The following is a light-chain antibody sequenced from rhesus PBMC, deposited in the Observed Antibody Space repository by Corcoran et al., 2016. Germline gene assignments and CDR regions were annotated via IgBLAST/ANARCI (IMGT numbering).Light chain of an antibody. J-gene: IGKJ3*01. Sequence: DIQMTQSPSSVSASVGDRVTITCRASQGISSYLAWYQQKPGKAPKLLIYKATTWQSGVPSRFSGSGAGTEFTLPISSLQPEDFATYYCQQYNSLPFTFGPGTKLDIK. CDR1: QGISSY. CDR2: KAT. V-gene: IGKV1-25*01. CDR3: QQYNSLPFT.